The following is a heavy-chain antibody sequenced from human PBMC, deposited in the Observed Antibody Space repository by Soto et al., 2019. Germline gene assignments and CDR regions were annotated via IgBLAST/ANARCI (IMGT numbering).Heavy chain of an antibody. D-gene: IGHD6-13*01. CDR1: GFTFSSRA. J-gene: IGHJ4*02. CDR3: AKEGSSRRFDFDY. Sequence: EVQLLESGGGLQQPGGSLRLSCTASGFTFSSRAMSWVRQAPGKGLEWVSGISETGDGTYYADTVEGRFTISRDNFKNTLYLEMNSLRADDTAVYYCAKEGSSRRFDFDYWGQGILVTVSS. CDR2: ISETGDGT. V-gene: IGHV3-23*01.